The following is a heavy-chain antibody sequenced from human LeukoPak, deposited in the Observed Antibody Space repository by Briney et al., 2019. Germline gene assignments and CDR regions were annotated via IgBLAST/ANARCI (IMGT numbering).Heavy chain of an antibody. J-gene: IGHJ4*02. D-gene: IGHD3-22*01. V-gene: IGHV1-18*01. CDR3: ARPYDTSGYYNYNFDY. Sequence: RASVKVSCKASGYNLISYGIIWVRQAPGQGLEWMGWISAYNVNTNYAQKFQGRVTMTTDTSTSTAYMEMRSLKSDDTAVYFCARPYDTSGYYNYNFDYWGQGTLVTVSS. CDR2: ISAYNVNT. CDR1: GYNLISYG.